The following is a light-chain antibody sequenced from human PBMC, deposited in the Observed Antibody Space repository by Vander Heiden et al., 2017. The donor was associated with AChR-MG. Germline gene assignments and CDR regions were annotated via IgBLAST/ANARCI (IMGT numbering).Light chain of an antibody. J-gene: IGLJ3*02. Sequence: QSALTQPASVSGSPGQSVAISCTGTSNDVGGYNYVSWYQHHPAKAPNVIICDVRRRPSGLSIRFSGAKSGNPASLTISELQAEDEADYYCSSYTGSSTWVFGGGTKVTVL. CDR1: SNDVGGYNY. CDR2: DVR. CDR3: SSYTGSSTWV. V-gene: IGLV2-14*03.